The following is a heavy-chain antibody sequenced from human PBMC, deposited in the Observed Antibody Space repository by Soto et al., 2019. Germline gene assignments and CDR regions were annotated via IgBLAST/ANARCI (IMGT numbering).Heavy chain of an antibody. CDR3: AKADRTMLVTSINY. D-gene: IGHD2-21*02. CDR2: ISFEGSNQ. CDR1: GFTFSHYA. V-gene: IGHV3-30-3*01. J-gene: IGHJ4*02. Sequence: QVQLLESGGGVVQPGRSLRLSCAASGFTFSHYALHWVRQAPGKGLEWVALISFEGSNQFYADSVKGRFTISRDNSKNTLYLQMNSMRDDGTAVYYCAKADRTMLVTSINYWGQVTLVTVSS.